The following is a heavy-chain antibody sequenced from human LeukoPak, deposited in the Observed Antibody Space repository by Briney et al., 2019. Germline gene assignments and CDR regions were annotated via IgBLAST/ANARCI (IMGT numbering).Heavy chain of an antibody. D-gene: IGHD4-23*01. CDR1: GGSISSSSYY. Sequence: PSETLSLTCTVSGGSISSSSYYWGWIRQPPGKGLEWIGSIYYSGSTYYNPSLKSRVTISVDTSKNQFSLKLSSVTAADTAVYYCARAGTVVDYYYYYYMDVWGKGTTVTISS. V-gene: IGHV4-39*07. J-gene: IGHJ6*03. CDR2: IYYSGST. CDR3: ARAGTVVDYYYYYYMDV.